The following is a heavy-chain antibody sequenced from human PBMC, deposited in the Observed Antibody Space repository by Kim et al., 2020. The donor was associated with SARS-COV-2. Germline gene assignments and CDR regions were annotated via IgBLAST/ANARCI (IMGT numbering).Heavy chain of an antibody. CDR1: GASPRSTRYY. V-gene: IGHV4-39*01. CDR3: ARHQRYSSGWYAAFYYCYMDV. D-gene: IGHD6-19*01. CDR2: AYYIWNN. Sequence: SETLSLTCTLYGASPRSTRYYWTWTRQPPGKGLAWIATAYYIWNNHYNPSLKSRVTISVATSKNQFSLQLGSVTAADTAVYYCARHQRYSSGWYAAFYYCYMDVWGKGTTVTVSS. J-gene: IGHJ6*03.